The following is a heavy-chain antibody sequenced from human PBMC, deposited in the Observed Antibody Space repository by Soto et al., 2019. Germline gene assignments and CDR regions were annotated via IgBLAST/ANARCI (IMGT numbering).Heavy chain of an antibody. D-gene: IGHD1-26*01. CDR1: GYTFTSYY. V-gene: IGHV1-46*01. CDR2: INPSGGST. Sequence: ASVKVSCKASGYTFTSYYMHWVRQAPGQGLEWMGIINPSGGSTSYAQKFQGRVTMTRDTSTSTVYMELSSLRSEDTAVYYCARDRYAGIERELLLGYWGQGTLVTVSS. CDR3: ARDRYAGIERELLLGY. J-gene: IGHJ4*02.